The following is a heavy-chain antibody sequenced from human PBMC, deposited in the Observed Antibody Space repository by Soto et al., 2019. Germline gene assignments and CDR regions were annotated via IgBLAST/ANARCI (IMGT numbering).Heavy chain of an antibody. CDR2: INPNSGGT. D-gene: IGHD2-15*01. CDR1: GYTFTDHY. CDR3: ARDRVSRRGCSGASCYAVNWSDP. Sequence: QVQLVQSGAEVKKPGASVKVSCKASGYTFTDHYMHWVRQAPGQGLEWMGWINPNSGGTNYAQKFQGRVTMTRDTSISTAYMELSRLRSEDTAVYYCARDRVSRRGCSGASCYAVNWSDPWGQGTLVTVSS. V-gene: IGHV1-2*02. J-gene: IGHJ5*02.